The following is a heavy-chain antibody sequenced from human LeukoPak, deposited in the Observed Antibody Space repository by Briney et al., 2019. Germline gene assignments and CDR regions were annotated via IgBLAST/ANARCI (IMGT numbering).Heavy chain of an antibody. Sequence: SETLSLTCTVSGGSISSGGYYWSWIRQHPGKGLEWIGYIYYSGSTYYNPSLKSRVTISVDTSKNQFSLKLSSVTAADTAVYYCARAGDSSGYYEPWGQGTLVTVSS. CDR3: ARAGDSSGYYEP. V-gene: IGHV4-31*03. J-gene: IGHJ5*02. D-gene: IGHD3-22*01. CDR2: IYYSGST. CDR1: GGSISSGGYY.